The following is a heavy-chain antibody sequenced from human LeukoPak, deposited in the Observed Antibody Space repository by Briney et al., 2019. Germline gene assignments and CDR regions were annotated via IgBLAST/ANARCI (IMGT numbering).Heavy chain of an antibody. D-gene: IGHD5-12*01. V-gene: IGHV3-7*05. Sequence: PGGSLRLSCAASGFTFSNYWMSWVRQAPGKGLEWVANIKKDGSEKLYVDSLKGRFTISRDNAKNSLYLQMNSLRAEDTAVYYCATLGAYDRFDSWGQGTLVTVSS. CDR3: ATLGAYDRFDS. CDR2: IKKDGSEK. J-gene: IGHJ4*02. CDR1: GFTFSNYW.